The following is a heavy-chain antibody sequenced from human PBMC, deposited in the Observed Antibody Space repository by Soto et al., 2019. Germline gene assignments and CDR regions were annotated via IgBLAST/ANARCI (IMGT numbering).Heavy chain of an antibody. D-gene: IGHD4-17*01. CDR1: GGTFSSYT. Sequence: QVQLVQSGAEVKKPGSSVKVSCKASGGTFSSYTISWVRQAPGQGLEWMGRIIPILGIENYGQKFQGRVMITADKYTSTAYMELSSLRSEDTAVYYCARVGVGYGGNLDYWGQGTLVTVSS. CDR2: IIPILGIE. J-gene: IGHJ4*02. V-gene: IGHV1-69*02. CDR3: ARVGVGYGGNLDY.